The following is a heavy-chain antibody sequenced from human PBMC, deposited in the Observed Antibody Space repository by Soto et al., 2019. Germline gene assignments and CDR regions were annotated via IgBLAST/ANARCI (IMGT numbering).Heavy chain of an antibody. Sequence: QVQLVESGGGVVQPGRSLRLSCAASGFTFSSYAMHWVRQVPGKGLEWVAVISYDGSNKYYADSVKGRFTISRDNSKNTLYLQMNSLRAEGTAVDYCARPLWRDDYNGGYFDLWGRGTLVTVSS. V-gene: IGHV3-30-3*01. CDR3: ARPLWRDDYNGGYFDL. J-gene: IGHJ2*01. CDR2: ISYDGSNK. D-gene: IGHD4-4*01. CDR1: GFTFSSYA.